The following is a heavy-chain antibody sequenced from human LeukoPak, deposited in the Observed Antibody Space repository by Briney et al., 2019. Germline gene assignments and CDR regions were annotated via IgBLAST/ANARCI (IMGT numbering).Heavy chain of an antibody. V-gene: IGHV1-2*02. CDR1: GYTFTGYY. CDR3: ARDRDCSSTSCYSWFDP. CDR2: INPNSGGT. D-gene: IGHD2-2*01. Sequence: GASVKVSCKASGYTFTGYYMHWVRQAPGQGLEWMGWINPNSGGTNYAQKFQGRVTMTRDTSISTAYMELSRLRSDDTAVYYYARDRDCSSTSCYSWFDPWGQGTLVTVSS. J-gene: IGHJ5*02.